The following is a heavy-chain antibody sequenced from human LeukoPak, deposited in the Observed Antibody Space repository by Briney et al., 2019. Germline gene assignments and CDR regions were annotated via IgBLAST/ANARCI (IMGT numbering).Heavy chain of an antibody. D-gene: IGHD1-26*01. Sequence: GTSLRLSCAVSGFTFGSYAMHWARQAPGKGLEWVAVISYDGSNKYYADSVKGRFTISRDNSKNTLFLQMNSLRAEDTAVYYCARGGSYPHYYFDSWGQGTLVTVSS. CDR1: GFTFGSYA. CDR3: ARGGSYPHYYFDS. V-gene: IGHV3-30*04. J-gene: IGHJ4*02. CDR2: ISYDGSNK.